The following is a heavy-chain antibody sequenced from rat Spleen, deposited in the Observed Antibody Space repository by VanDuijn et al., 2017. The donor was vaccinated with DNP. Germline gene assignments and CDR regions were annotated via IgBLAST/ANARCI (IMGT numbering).Heavy chain of an antibody. Sequence: EVHLVESGGGLVQPGRSLKLSCAASGFTFSDYNMAWVRQAPKKGLEWVATISYDGSSTYYRDSVKGRFTISRDNAKSTLYLQMDSLRSEDTATYYSARLYSGGDYWGQGVMVTVSS. V-gene: IGHV5-7*01. CDR3: ARLYSGGDY. J-gene: IGHJ2*01. CDR2: ISYDGSST. CDR1: GFTFSDYN. D-gene: IGHD1-1*01.